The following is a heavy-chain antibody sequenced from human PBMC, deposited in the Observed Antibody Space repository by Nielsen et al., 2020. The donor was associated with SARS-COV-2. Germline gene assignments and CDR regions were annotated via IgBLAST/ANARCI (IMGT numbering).Heavy chain of an antibody. J-gene: IGHJ4*02. CDR2: INSAGDVT. CDR3: AKVAPTYIAAVGANY. V-gene: IGHV3-23*01. D-gene: IGHD5-12*01. Sequence: GESLKISCAASGFTFRNYAMSWVRQAPGKGLEWVSSINSAGDVTYYTGSVKGRFTVSRDNSKSMVYLQMHSLRVEDSALYYCAKVAPTYIAAVGANYWGQGIVVTVSS. CDR1: GFTFRNYA.